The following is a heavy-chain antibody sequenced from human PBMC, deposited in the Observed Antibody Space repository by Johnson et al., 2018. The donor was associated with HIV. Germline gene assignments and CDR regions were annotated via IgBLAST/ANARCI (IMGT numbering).Heavy chain of an antibody. D-gene: IGHD2-15*01. CDR3: TTQGSSGVFDI. J-gene: IGHJ3*02. CDR1: GFTFTNVW. Sequence: MQLVESGGGLVKPGGSLRFSCAVSGFTFTNVWMNWVRQVPGKGLEWVGRIKSRTDGGTTDYSAPVEGRLTISRDDSKSTVYLQMNSMKTEDTAVYYCTTQGSSGVFDIWGQGTMLTV. V-gene: IGHV3-15*01. CDR2: IKSRTDGGTT.